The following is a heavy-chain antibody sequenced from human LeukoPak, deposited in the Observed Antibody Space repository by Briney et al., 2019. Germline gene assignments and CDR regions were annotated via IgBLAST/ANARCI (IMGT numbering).Heavy chain of an antibody. CDR2: IWNDGSET. J-gene: IGHJ4*02. D-gene: IGHD6-13*01. Sequence: PGGSLRLSCAASGFTFSNYGMHWVRQAPGKRLEWVAVIWNDGSETFHADSVKGRFRIARDNSKNTLYLQMNSLRAEDTAVYFCARDMGRAWYGPPDYWGQGTLVTVSS. V-gene: IGHV3-33*08. CDR3: ARDMGRAWYGPPDY. CDR1: GFTFSNYG.